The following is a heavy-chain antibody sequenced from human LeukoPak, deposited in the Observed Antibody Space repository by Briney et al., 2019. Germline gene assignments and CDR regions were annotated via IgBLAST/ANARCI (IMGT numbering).Heavy chain of an antibody. CDR2: IIPIFGTA. CDR3: AREATGYSSSWYFEH. D-gene: IGHD6-13*01. Sequence: SVKVSCKASGGSFASYAIDWVRQAPGQGLEWMGGIIPIFGTANYAQKFQGRVTITADESTGTAYMELSSLRSEDTAVYYCAREATGYSSSWYFEHWGQGTLVTVSS. V-gene: IGHV1-69*13. J-gene: IGHJ4*02. CDR1: GGSFASYA.